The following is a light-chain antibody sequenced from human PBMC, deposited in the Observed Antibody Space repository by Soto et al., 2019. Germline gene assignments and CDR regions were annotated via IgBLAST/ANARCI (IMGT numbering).Light chain of an antibody. V-gene: IGKV3-11*01. J-gene: IGKJ5*01. Sequence: NVFTQSPSTLSLSPGERATLSCRASQSVRRYLAWYQQKPGQAPRLLIYDASTRATGIPARFSGSGSETDFTLTITSLEPEDFAVYYCQQRTNWPPITFGQGTRLEVK. CDR2: DAS. CDR1: QSVRRY. CDR3: QQRTNWPPIT.